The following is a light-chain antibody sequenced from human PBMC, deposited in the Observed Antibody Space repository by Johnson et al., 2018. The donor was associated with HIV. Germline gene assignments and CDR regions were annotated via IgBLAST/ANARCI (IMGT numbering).Light chain of an antibody. CDR3: GTWDSSLSAGV. CDR2: DNN. V-gene: IGLV1-51*01. CDR1: SSNIGNNY. J-gene: IGLJ1*01. Sequence: QPVLTQPPSVSAAPGQKVTISCSGSSSNIGNNYVSWYQQLPGTAPKLLIYDNNKRPSGIPDRFSGSKSGPSATLGITGLQTGDEADYYGGTWDSSLSAGVFGTGTKVTVL.